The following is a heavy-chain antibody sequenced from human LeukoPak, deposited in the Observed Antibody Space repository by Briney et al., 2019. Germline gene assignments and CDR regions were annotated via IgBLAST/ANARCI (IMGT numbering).Heavy chain of an antibody. Sequence: GGSLRLSCAASGFSFSSYAMSWVRQAPGKGLEWVSGISGSGGSTYYADSVKGRFTISRDNSKNTLYLQMNSLRAEDTAVYYCAKGQHGFGELLYFDYWGQGTLVTVSS. CDR3: AKGQHGFGELLYFDY. CDR2: ISGSGGST. D-gene: IGHD3-10*01. V-gene: IGHV3-23*01. J-gene: IGHJ4*02. CDR1: GFSFSSYA.